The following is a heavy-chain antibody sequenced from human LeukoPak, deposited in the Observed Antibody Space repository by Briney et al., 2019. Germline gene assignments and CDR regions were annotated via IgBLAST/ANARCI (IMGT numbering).Heavy chain of an antibody. CDR3: ARREMATKRAVKPADY. D-gene: IGHD5-24*01. CDR1: GYSFTSCR. J-gene: IGHJ4*02. V-gene: IGHV5-51*01. CDR2: IYPGDSDT. Sequence: GESLKISCKGSGYSFTSCRIGWVRQMPGKGLEWMGIIYPGDSDTRYSPSFQGQVTISADKSISTAYLQWSSLKASDTAMYYCARREMATKRAVKPADYWGQGTLVTVSS.